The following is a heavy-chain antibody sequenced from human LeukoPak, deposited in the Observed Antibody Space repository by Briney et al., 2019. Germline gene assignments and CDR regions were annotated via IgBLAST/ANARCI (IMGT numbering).Heavy chain of an antibody. Sequence: ASVKVSCKASGYTFTGYYMHWVRQAPGQGLEWMGWINPNSGGTNYAQKFQGRVTMTRDTSISTAYMELSRLRSDDTAVYYCARSSVEQQLADAFDIWGQGTMVTVSS. CDR3: ARSSVEQQLADAFDI. CDR2: INPNSGGT. D-gene: IGHD6-13*01. V-gene: IGHV1-2*02. J-gene: IGHJ3*02. CDR1: GYTFTGYY.